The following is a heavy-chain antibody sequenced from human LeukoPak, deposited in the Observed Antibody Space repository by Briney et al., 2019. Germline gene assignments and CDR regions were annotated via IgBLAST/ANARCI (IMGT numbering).Heavy chain of an antibody. CDR1: GFTFSSYW. J-gene: IGHJ4*02. Sequence: GGSLKLSCAASGFTFSSYWMSWVRLAPGKGLEWVGNIRPDGSEKQYVDSVKGRFSISRDNANNSVYLQMNNLRAEDTAVYYCAAVIDYWGQGTLVTVSS. CDR3: AAVIDY. V-gene: IGHV3-7*01. CDR2: IRPDGSEK.